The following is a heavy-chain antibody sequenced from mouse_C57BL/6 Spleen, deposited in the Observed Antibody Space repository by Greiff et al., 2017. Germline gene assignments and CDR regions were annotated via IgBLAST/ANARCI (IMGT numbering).Heavy chain of an antibody. Sequence: EVKVVESGGGLVQPGGSLKLSCAASGFTFSDYGMAWVRQAPRKGPEWVAFISNLAYSIYYADTVTGRITISRENAKNTLYLEMSSLRSEDTAMYYCAGHDWDVAWFAYWGQGTLVTVSA. V-gene: IGHV5-15*01. CDR1: GFTFSDYG. CDR3: AGHDWDVAWFAY. D-gene: IGHD4-1*01. J-gene: IGHJ3*01. CDR2: ISNLAYSI.